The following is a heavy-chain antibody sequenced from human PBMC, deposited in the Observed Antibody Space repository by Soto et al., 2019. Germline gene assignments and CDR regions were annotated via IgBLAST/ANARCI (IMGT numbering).Heavy chain of an antibody. D-gene: IGHD6-19*01. CDR1: GFSLSTSGVG. J-gene: IGHJ5*02. CDR3: SHRQDFNSDWKGGWFGP. CDR2: IYWDDDK. V-gene: IGHV2-5*02. Sequence: QITLKESGPTLVEPTQTLTLTCTFSGFSLSTSGVGVGWIRQPPGKALEWLAFIYWDDDKRYSPSLKSRFTITKDTAKNQVVLTMTTMVPVDTATYYCSHRQDFNSDWKGGWFGPWGQGTLVTVSS.